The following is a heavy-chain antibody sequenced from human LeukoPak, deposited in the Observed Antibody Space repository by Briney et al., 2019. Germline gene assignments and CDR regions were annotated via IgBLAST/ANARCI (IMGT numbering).Heavy chain of an antibody. V-gene: IGHV3-30*03. CDR1: GFTFSSYG. D-gene: IGHD3-22*01. CDR2: ISYDGSNK. Sequence: GGSLRLSCAASGFTFSSYGMHWVRQAPGKGLEWVAVISYDGSNKYYADSVKGRFTISRDNSKNTLYLQMNSLRAEDTAVYYCARGHITMIVVANFDYWGQGTLVTVSS. J-gene: IGHJ4*02. CDR3: ARGHITMIVVANFDY.